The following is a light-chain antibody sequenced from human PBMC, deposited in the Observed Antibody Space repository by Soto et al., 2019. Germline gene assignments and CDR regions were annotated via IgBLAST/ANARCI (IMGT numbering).Light chain of an antibody. CDR1: QSVSRS. CDR2: DAS. V-gene: IGKV3-11*01. CDR3: QQRGNWPLT. Sequence: EIVLTQSTATLSLSPGERATLSCRASQSVSRSLAWYQQKAGQAPRLLIYDASSRATGIPARFSGSGSGTDFTLTISSLEPEDFAVYYCQQRGNWPLTFGGGTKVEIK. J-gene: IGKJ4*01.